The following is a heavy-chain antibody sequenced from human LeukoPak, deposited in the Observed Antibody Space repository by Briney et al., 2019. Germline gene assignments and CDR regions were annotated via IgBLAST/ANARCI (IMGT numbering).Heavy chain of an antibody. CDR1: GFTFSSYA. Sequence: PGGSLRLSCAASGFTFSSYAMSWVRQAPGKGLEWVSAISGSGGSTYYADSVKGRFTISRDNSKNTLYLQMNSLRTEDTAVYYCARGRGGYCTSAGCYAADYWGQGTLVTVSS. CDR2: ISGSGGST. J-gene: IGHJ4*02. CDR3: ARGRGGYCTSAGCYAADY. V-gene: IGHV3-23*01. D-gene: IGHD2-2*01.